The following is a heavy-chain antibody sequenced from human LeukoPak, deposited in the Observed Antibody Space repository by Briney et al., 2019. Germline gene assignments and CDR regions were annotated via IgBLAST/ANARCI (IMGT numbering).Heavy chain of an antibody. D-gene: IGHD3-3*01. CDR1: GGSISSYY. Sequence: SETLSLTCTVSGGSISSYYWSWIRQPPGKGLEWIGYIYYSGSTNYNPSLKSRVTISVDTSKNQFSLKLSSVTAADTAVYYCARHGERHYDFWSGYYTGAFDIWGQGTMVTVSS. J-gene: IGHJ3*02. CDR2: IYYSGST. CDR3: ARHGERHYDFWSGYYTGAFDI. V-gene: IGHV4-59*08.